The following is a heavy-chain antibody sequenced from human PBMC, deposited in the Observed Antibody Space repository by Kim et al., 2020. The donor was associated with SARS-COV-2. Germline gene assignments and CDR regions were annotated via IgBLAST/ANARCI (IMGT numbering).Heavy chain of an antibody. CDR3: ARARWTPNYYFDY. V-gene: IGHV3-21*01. CDR2: ISSTSNYI. CDR1: GFTFSGYN. Sequence: GGSLRLSCAASGFTFSGYNINWVRQAPGKGLEWVSSISSTSNYIYYADSVKGRFTISRDNAKNSLYLQMNSLRAEDTAVYYCARARWTPNYYFDYWGQGTLVTVSS. J-gene: IGHJ4*02. D-gene: IGHD2-15*01.